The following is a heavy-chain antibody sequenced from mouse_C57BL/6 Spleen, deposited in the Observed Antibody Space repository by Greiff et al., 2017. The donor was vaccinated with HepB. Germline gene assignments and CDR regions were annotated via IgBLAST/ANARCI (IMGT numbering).Heavy chain of an antibody. CDR2: IYPRSGNT. CDR1: GYTFTSYG. CDR3: ARPYGNSPYWYFDV. V-gene: IGHV1-81*01. J-gene: IGHJ1*03. D-gene: IGHD2-1*01. Sequence: QVQLQQSGAELARPGASVKLSCKASGYTFTSYGISWVKQRTGQGLEWIGEIYPRSGNTYYNEKFKGKATLTADKSSSTAYMELRSLTSEDSAVYFCARPYGNSPYWYFDVWGTGTTVTVSS.